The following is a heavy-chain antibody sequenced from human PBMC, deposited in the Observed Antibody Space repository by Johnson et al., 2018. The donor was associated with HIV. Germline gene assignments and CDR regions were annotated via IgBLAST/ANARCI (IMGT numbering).Heavy chain of an antibody. CDR2: INSDGSST. Sequence: VQLVESGGGLVQPGGSLRLSCAASGFTFSSYWMHWVRQAPGKGLVWVSRINSDGSSTSYADSVKGRFTISRDNAKNTLYLQMNSLRAEDTAVYYCARVGASRFDAFHVWGQGTMVTVSS. V-gene: IGHV3-74*02. J-gene: IGHJ3*01. D-gene: IGHD3-16*01. CDR1: GFTFSSYW. CDR3: ARVGASRFDAFHV.